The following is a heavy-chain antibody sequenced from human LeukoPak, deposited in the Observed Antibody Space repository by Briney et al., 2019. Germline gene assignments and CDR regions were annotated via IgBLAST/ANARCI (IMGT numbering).Heavy chain of an antibody. CDR3: ARGFSVGESYFDY. V-gene: IGHV4-59*01. J-gene: IGHJ4*02. D-gene: IGHD2/OR15-2a*01. CDR2: IYYTGNT. CDR1: GGSINNYY. Sequence: SETLSLTCTVSGGSINNYYWNWVRQPPGKGLEWIGYIYYTGNTNYNPSLKSRVTISVDTSKNQFSLNLNSVTAADTAVYYCARGFSVGESYFDYWGQGSLVTVSS.